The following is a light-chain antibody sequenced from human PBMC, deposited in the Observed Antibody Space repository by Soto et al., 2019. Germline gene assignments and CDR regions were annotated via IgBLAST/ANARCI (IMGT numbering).Light chain of an antibody. CDR2: EVS. CDR3: RSYTSSSTLGV. CDR1: SSDVGGYNY. V-gene: IGLV2-14*01. Sequence: QSALTQPASVSGSPGQSITISCTGTSSDVGGYNYVSWYQQHPGKAPKLMIYEVSNRPSGVSNRFPGSKSGHPASLTSSGRQAEDEADYYCRSYTSSSTLGVFGGGTKLTVL. J-gene: IGLJ2*01.